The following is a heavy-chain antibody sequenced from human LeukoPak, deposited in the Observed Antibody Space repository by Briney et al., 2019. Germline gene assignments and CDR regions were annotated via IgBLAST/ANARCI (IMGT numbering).Heavy chain of an antibody. CDR1: GGSISSYY. CDR2: IYTSGST. CDR3: ARDVATAGMNWFDP. V-gene: IGHV4-4*07. J-gene: IGHJ5*02. D-gene: IGHD6-13*01. Sequence: SETLSLTCTVSGGSISSYYWSWLRQPAGKGLEWIGRIYTSGSTNYNPSLKSRVTMSVDTSKNQIAQKQSSVTAADMAVDYCARDVATAGMNWFDPGPQGTLVTVSS.